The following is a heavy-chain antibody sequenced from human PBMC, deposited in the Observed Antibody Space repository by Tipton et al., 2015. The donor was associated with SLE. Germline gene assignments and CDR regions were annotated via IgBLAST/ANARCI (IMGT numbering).Heavy chain of an antibody. Sequence: SLRLSCAASGFIFSNYAMSWVRQAPGERLKWVSGISASGTSTYYGDSADSVKGRFSISRDNSKNTLYLEMNSLRADDTAVYYCAKRVAYSSSPAYFDYWGQGTVVTVSS. D-gene: IGHD6-6*01. CDR1: GFIFSNYA. CDR2: ISASGTST. CDR3: AKRVAYSSSPAYFDY. V-gene: IGHV3-23*02. J-gene: IGHJ4*02.